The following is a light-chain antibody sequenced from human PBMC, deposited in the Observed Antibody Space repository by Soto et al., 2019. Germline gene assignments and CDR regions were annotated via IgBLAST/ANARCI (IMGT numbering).Light chain of an antibody. CDR3: QQYHNWPPYT. V-gene: IGKV3-15*01. CDR2: GAS. CDR1: QSVSTN. J-gene: IGKJ2*01. Sequence: EIVMTQSPATLSVSPGERATLSCRASQSVSTNLAWYQQKPGQAPRLLMYGASTRATGIPARFSGSGSGTEFALTISSLQSEDFAVYYCQQYHNWPPYTFGQGPQREIK.